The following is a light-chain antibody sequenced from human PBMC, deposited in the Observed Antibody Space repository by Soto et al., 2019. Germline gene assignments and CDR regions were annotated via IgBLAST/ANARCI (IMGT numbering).Light chain of an antibody. CDR3: QQHYNTPRT. CDR1: QDISNY. CDR2: TAS. V-gene: IGKV1-39*01. Sequence: DIQMTQSPSSLSASVGDRVTITCRACQDISNYLNWYQQKPGKAPTLLIYTASNLQSGVPSRFSGSGSGTHFTLTISSLQPEDFATYYCQQHYNTPRTFGQGTKVDIK. J-gene: IGKJ1*01.